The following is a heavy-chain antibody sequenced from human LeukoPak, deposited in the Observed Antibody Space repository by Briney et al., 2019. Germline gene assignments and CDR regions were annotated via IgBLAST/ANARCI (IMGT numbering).Heavy chain of an antibody. J-gene: IGHJ4*02. CDR2: IYTSGRT. CDR1: GGSISSGSYY. D-gene: IGHD2-2*01. Sequence: SETLSLTCTVSGGSISSGSYYWRWHRQPAGKEREWIGRIYTSGRTNDNPSLKRRVTISVDTSKNQFSLKLSSVTAADTAVYYCARGVVVPAAHFDYWGQGTLVTVSS. V-gene: IGHV4-61*02. CDR3: ARGVVVPAAHFDY.